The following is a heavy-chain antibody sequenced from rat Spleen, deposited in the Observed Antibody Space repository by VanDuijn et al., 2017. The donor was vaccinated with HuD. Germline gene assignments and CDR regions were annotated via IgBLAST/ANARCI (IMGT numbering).Heavy chain of an antibody. CDR2: ISTSGGST. D-gene: IGHD1-4*01. Sequence: EVQLVETGGGLVQPGRSLKLSCVASGFTFSSYWMYWIRQAPTKGLEWVATISTSGGSTYYRDSVKGRFTISRDNAKSTLYLQMDSLRSEDTATYYCARRTRVSHWYFDFWGPGTMVTVSS. J-gene: IGHJ1*01. CDR1: GFTFSSYW. CDR3: ARRTRVSHWYFDF. V-gene: IGHV5-25*01.